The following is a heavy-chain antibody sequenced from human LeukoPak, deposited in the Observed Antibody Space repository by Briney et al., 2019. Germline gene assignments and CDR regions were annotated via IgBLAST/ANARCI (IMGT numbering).Heavy chain of an antibody. CDR3: ARLRFLGPVEGFAWFDP. J-gene: IGHJ5*02. V-gene: IGHV5-51*01. CDR1: GYSFTSYW. CDR2: IYPGDSDT. Sequence: GESLKISCKGSGYSFTSYWIGWVRQMPGKGLEWMGIIYPGDSDTRYSPSFQGQVTISADKSISTAYLQWNSLKASDTAMYYCARLRFLGPVEGFAWFDPWGQGTLVTVSS. D-gene: IGHD3-3*01.